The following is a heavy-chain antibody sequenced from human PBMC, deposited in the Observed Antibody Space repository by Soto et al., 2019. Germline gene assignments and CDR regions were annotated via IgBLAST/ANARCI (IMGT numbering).Heavy chain of an antibody. V-gene: IGHV1-18*01. J-gene: IGHJ5*02. CDR3: AIMWGDCSGCSCYSGRPWFDP. CDR2: ISAYNGNT. CDR1: GYTFTSYG. Sequence: ASVKVSCKASGYTFTSYGISGVRQAPGPGLERMRWISAYNGNTNYAQKLQGRVTMTTDTSTSTAYMELRSLRSDDTAVYYCAIMWGDCSGCSCYSGRPWFDPCGQGTLVTVSS. D-gene: IGHD2-15*01.